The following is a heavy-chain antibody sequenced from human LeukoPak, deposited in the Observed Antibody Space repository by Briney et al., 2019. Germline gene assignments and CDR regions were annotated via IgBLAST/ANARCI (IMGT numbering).Heavy chain of an antibody. CDR3: ASSKPAAISLYYYYYYMDV. J-gene: IGHJ6*03. CDR2: IIPILGIA. Sequence: GASVKLSCKASGGTFSNYAISWVRQAPGQGLEWMGRIIPILGIANYAQKFRGRVTITADKSTSTAYMELSSLRSEDTAVYYCASSKPAAISLYYYYYYMDVWGKGTTVTVSS. V-gene: IGHV1-69*04. D-gene: IGHD2-2*02. CDR1: GGTFSNYA.